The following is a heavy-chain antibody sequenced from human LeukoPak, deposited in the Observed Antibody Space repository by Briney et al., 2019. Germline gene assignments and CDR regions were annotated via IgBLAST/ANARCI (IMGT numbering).Heavy chain of an antibody. D-gene: IGHD4-23*01. CDR1: GGTFSSYA. V-gene: IGHV1-69*04. J-gene: IGHJ4*02. CDR3: ARAPSTVVTQIDY. CDR2: IIPILGIA. Sequence: SVKVSCKASGGTFSSYAISWVRQAPGQGLECMGRIIPILGIANYAQKFQGRVTITADKSTSTAYMELSSLRSEDTAVYYCARAPSTVVTQIDYWGQGTLVTVSS.